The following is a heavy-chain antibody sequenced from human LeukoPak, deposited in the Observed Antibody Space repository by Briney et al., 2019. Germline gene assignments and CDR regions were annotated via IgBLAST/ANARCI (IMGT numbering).Heavy chain of an antibody. CDR1: GYTFTGYY. D-gene: IGHD6-6*01. J-gene: IGHJ5*02. CDR3: AREESDSSYLIDP. CDR2: INPNSGGT. Sequence: ASVKVSCKASGYTFTGYYMLWARQAPGQELGGMGWINPNSGGTNYAQKFQGRVTMTRETSISKAYMEVSRLRYDDTAVYYCAREESDSSYLIDPWGEGTLVSV. V-gene: IGHV1-2*02.